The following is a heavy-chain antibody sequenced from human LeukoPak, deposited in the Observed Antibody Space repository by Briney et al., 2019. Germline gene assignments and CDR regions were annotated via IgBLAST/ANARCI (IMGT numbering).Heavy chain of an antibody. J-gene: IGHJ6*04. Sequence: GGSLRLSCAASGFTFSSYWMSWVGQAPGKGREGVANIKQDGREKYYVDSVKGRFTISRDNAKNSLYLQMNSLRAEDTAVYYCARDDYYGSGSYYGYYYYGMDVWGKGTPVTVSS. D-gene: IGHD3-10*01. CDR1: GFTFSSYW. V-gene: IGHV3-7*03. CDR2: IKQDGREK. CDR3: ARDDYYGSGSYYGYYYYGMDV.